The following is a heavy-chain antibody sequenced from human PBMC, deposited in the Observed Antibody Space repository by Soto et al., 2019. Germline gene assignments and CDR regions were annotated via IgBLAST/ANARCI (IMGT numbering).Heavy chain of an antibody. CDR1: GFSLSTYG. D-gene: IGHD1-1*01. CDR3: AKWNGYGDH. Sequence: EVQLLESGGGLVQPGGSLRLSCAASGFSLSTYGVTWVRQAPGKGLEWVSGVTGGSGTTHYADSVKGRFTLTPDNPENTAYLQMNSLRVEDTGVYYCAKWNGYGDHWGQGTLVSVS. CDR2: VTGGSGTT. J-gene: IGHJ4*02. V-gene: IGHV3-23*01.